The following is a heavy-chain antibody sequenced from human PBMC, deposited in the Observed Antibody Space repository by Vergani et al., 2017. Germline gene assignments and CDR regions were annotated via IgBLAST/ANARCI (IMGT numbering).Heavy chain of an antibody. Sequence: QVQVVQSGSEVKKSGASVKVSCTTSEYTFSNYYMHWVRQAPGQGLEWMGIINPSGGHTNYAQKFQGRVTMTRETSTSTVYMELSSLRSEDTAIYYCARGDYGILTGYRYWGQGTLVTVSA. CDR2: INPSGGHT. D-gene: IGHD3-9*01. CDR3: ARGDYGILTGYRY. CDR1: EYTFSNYY. J-gene: IGHJ4*02. V-gene: IGHV1-46*03.